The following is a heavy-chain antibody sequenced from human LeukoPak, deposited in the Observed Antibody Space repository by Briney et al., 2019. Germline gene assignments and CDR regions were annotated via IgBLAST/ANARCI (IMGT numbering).Heavy chain of an antibody. CDR2: ISYDGSNK. V-gene: IGHV3-30*04. CDR1: GFTFSSYA. CDR3: ARDGGYRGYDADC. D-gene: IGHD5-12*01. Sequence: GGSLRLSCAASGFTFSSYAMHWVRQAPGKGLEWVAVISYDGSNKYYADSVKGRFTISRDNSKNTLYLQMNSLRAEDTAVYYCARDGGYRGYDADCWGQGTLVTVSS. J-gene: IGHJ4*02.